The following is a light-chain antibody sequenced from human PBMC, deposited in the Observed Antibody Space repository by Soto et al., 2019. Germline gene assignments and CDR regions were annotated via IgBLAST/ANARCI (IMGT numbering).Light chain of an antibody. CDR1: QSVSSSY. V-gene: IGKV3-20*01. CDR2: GAS. J-gene: IGKJ1*01. Sequence: EIVLTQSPGTLSLSPGERATLSCRAIQSVSSSYLACYQQKPGQAPTLLIYGASSRATGIPDRFSGSGSVTDFTLTISILEPEDFAVYYCQQYDSLPRKFGQGTKVEIK. CDR3: QQYDSLPRK.